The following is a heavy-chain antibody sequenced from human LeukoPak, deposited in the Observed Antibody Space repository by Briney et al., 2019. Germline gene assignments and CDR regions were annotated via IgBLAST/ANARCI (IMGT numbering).Heavy chain of an antibody. V-gene: IGHV3-23*01. CDR1: GFTFTDYA. J-gene: IGHJ4*02. CDR2: ISASGSTT. Sequence: GGPLRLSCAASGFTFTDYAMGWVRQAPGQGLEWASTISASGSTTYYADSVRGRFTISRDNSKNTLSLQMSSLRAEDTAVYYCAKARTPYNSGFDYWGQGTLVAVSS. CDR3: AKARTPYNSGFDY. D-gene: IGHD6-19*01.